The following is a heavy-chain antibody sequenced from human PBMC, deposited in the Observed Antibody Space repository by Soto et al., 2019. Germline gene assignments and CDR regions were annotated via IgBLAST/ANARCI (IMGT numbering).Heavy chain of an antibody. D-gene: IGHD6-13*01. CDR2: ISGSGGST. CDR3: ASTAAAAPCYFDY. J-gene: IGHJ4*02. Sequence: EVQLLESGGGLVQPGGSLRLSRAASGFTFSSYAMSWVRQAPGKGLEWVSAISGSGGSTYYADSVKGRFTISRDNSKNTLYLQMNSLRAEDTAVYYCASTAAAAPCYFDYWGQGTLVTVSS. CDR1: GFTFSSYA. V-gene: IGHV3-23*01.